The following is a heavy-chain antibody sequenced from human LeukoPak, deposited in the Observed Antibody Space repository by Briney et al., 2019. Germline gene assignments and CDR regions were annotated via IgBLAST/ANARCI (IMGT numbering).Heavy chain of an antibody. CDR3: ARNSPSGWFDP. V-gene: IGHV4-39*07. J-gene: IGHJ5*02. CDR1: GGSISSSSYY. D-gene: IGHD2-21*01. CDR2: IYYSGST. Sequence: SETLSLTCTVSGGSISSSSYYWGWIRQPPGKGLEWIGSIYYSGSTYYNPSLKSRVTISVDRSKNQFSLKLSSVTAADTAVYYCARNSPSGWFDPWGQGTLVTVSS.